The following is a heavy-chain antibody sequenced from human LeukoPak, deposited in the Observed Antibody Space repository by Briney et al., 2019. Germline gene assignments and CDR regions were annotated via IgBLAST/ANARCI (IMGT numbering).Heavy chain of an antibody. D-gene: IGHD4-23*01. CDR3: ARETTVVPPGRSDVLDI. CDR2: IYYSGSN. Sequence: PSETLSLTCTVSGGFISSHYWNWIRQPPGKGREGIGYIYYSGSNNYNPSLKSRVTISVDTSNNQFSLKLSSVTAADTAVYYCARETTVVPPGRSDVLDIWGQGTMVTVSS. J-gene: IGHJ3*02. V-gene: IGHV4-59*11. CDR1: GGFISSHY.